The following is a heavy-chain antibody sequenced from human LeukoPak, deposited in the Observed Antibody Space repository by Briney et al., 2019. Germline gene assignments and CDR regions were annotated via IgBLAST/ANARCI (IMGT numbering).Heavy chain of an antibody. CDR1: GFTVSSNY. J-gene: IGHJ6*03. D-gene: IGHD3-9*01. CDR2: IYSGGST. Sequence: PGGSLRLSCAASGFTVSSNYMSWVRQAPGKGLEWVSVIYSGGSTYYADSVKGRFTISRDNSKNTLYLQMNSLRAEDTAVYYCARTLAYYDILTTYYYYYYMDVWGKGTTVTVSS. CDR3: ARTLAYYDILTTYYYYYYMDV. V-gene: IGHV3-53*01.